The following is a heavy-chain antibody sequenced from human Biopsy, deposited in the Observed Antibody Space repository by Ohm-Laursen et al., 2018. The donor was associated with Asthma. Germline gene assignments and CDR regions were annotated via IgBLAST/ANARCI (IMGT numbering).Heavy chain of an antibody. V-gene: IGHV1-69*13. D-gene: IGHD5-12*01. CDR1: GGTFSSDA. J-gene: IGHJ6*02. Sequence: ASVKVSCKASGGTFSSDAISWVRQAPRQGLEWMGGLIPVLGTADYAQMFEGRVTITADESTSTAYMELSSLRSEDTAVYYCARGYSGSDRIEYYYSGMEVWGPGTTVTVSS. CDR3: ARGYSGSDRIEYYYSGMEV. CDR2: LIPVLGTA.